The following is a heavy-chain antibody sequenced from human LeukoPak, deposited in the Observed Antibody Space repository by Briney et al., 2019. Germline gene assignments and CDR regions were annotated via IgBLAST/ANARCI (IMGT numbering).Heavy chain of an antibody. Sequence: KPSETLSLTCTVSGGSISSYYWSWIRQPPGKGLEWIGYIYYSGSTNYNPSLKSRVTISVDTSKNQFSLKLSSVTAADTAVYYCARGDYSSAWKIDYWGQGTLVTVSS. J-gene: IGHJ4*02. CDR3: ARGDYSSAWKIDY. CDR1: GGSISSYY. V-gene: IGHV4-59*01. D-gene: IGHD6-19*01. CDR2: IYYSGST.